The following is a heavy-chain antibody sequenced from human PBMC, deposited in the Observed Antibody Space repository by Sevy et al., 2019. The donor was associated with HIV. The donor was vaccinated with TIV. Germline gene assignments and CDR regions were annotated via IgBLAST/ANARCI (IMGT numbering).Heavy chain of an antibody. CDR3: ASSQGFRELFTFDY. V-gene: IGHV1-18*01. D-gene: IGHD3-10*01. J-gene: IGHJ4*02. Sequence: ASVKVSCKASGYTFTSYGISWVRQAPGQGLEWMGWISAYNGNTNYAQKLQGRVTMTTDTSTSTAYRELRSLRSDDTAVYYCASSQGFRELFTFDYWGQGTLVTVSS. CDR1: GYTFTSYG. CDR2: ISAYNGNT.